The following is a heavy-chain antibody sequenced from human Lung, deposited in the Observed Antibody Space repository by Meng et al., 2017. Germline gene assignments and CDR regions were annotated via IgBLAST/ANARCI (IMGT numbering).Heavy chain of an antibody. D-gene: IGHD6-19*01. CDR3: ARSPYSSGWPNFDS. V-gene: IGHV1-18*01. CDR2: MSVYNVNT. Sequence: QVHLVQSGAEVREPGASVKVSCKASGYPFTNYGISWVRQAPGQGLEWMGWMSVYNVNTNYAQKFQGRVTMTTDTSTSTTYMELRSLRSDDTGVYYCARSPYSSGWPNFDSWGQGTLVTVSS. CDR1: GYPFTNYG. J-gene: IGHJ4*02.